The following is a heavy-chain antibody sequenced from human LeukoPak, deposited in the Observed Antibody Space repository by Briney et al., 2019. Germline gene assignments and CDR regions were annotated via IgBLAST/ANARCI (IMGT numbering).Heavy chain of an antibody. Sequence: GGSLRLSCAASGFTFSNYGFHWVRQAPGKGLAWVAFTRPDGSNEFYADSVKGRFTISRDNSRNTLFLQMNSLRPGDTAVYYCAKDVHGSWGLDYWGQGTLVTVSS. CDR2: TRPDGSNE. D-gene: IGHD6-13*01. CDR3: AKDVHGSWGLDY. J-gene: IGHJ4*02. CDR1: GFTFSNYG. V-gene: IGHV3-30*02.